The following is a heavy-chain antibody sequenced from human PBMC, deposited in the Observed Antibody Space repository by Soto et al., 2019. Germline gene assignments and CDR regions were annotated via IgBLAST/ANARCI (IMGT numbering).Heavy chain of an antibody. V-gene: IGHV5-51*01. CDR1: GDSFISYW. Sequence: GEFLKISCKGSGDSFISYWIGWVRQMPGKGLEWMGIIYPGDSDTRYSPSFQGQVTISADKSISTAYLQWSSLKASDTAMYYCARQLDSSGYYWVIWGQGTMVTVSS. CDR3: ARQLDSSGYYWVI. D-gene: IGHD3-22*01. J-gene: IGHJ3*02. CDR2: IYPGDSDT.